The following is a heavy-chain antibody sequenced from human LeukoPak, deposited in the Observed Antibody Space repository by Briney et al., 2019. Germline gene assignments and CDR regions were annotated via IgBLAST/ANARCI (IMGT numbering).Heavy chain of an antibody. Sequence: PGGSLRLSCAASGFIVSNYYMNWVRQAPGKGLECVSVIYNGGATYYADSVEGRFTISRDNSKNTLYLQMNSLRAEDTAVYFCAREYGSGTFDWGQGTLVTVFS. D-gene: IGHD2-2*01. CDR2: IYNGGAT. CDR3: AREYGSGTFD. V-gene: IGHV3-53*01. J-gene: IGHJ4*02. CDR1: GFIVSNYY.